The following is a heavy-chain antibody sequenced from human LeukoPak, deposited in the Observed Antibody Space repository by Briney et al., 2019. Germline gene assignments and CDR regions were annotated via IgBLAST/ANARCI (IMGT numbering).Heavy chain of an antibody. D-gene: IGHD5-18*01. J-gene: IGHJ4*02. V-gene: IGHV3-30*02. Sequence: GGSLRLSCAASGFTFSSYGMHWVRQAPGKGLEWVTFIRYDGTNKYYADSVKGRFTISRDNSKNTLYLQMNSLRAEDTAVYYCAKDEGRIQLWGASFDYWGQGTLVTVSS. CDR2: IRYDGTNK. CDR1: GFTFSSYG. CDR3: AKDEGRIQLWGASFDY.